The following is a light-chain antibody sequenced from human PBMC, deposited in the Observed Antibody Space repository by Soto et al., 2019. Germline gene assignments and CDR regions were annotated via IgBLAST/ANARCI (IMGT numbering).Light chain of an antibody. CDR2: EVS. V-gene: IGKV2-30*02. CDR3: MQGTHWPLT. Sequence: DVVMTQSPLSLPVTLGQPASISCTSSQSIIHSDGSTYLSWFQQRPGQSPRRLIYEVSDRDSGVPDRFSGSGSGTDFTLTISRVEAEDVGVYYCMQGTHWPLTFGQGTEVEIK. CDR1: QSIIHSDGSTY. J-gene: IGKJ1*01.